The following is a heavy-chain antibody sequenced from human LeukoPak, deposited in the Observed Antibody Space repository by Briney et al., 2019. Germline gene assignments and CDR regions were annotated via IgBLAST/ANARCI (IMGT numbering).Heavy chain of an antibody. V-gene: IGHV1-46*01. D-gene: IGHD3-9*01. CDR1: GYTFTSYY. CDR2: INPSGGST. J-gene: IGHJ4*02. CDR3: ARDGAYYDILTGYYMGAKFDY. Sequence: ASVKVSCKASGYTFTSYYMHWVRQAPGQGLEWMGIINPSGGSTSYAQKFQGRVTMTRDMSTSTDYMELSRLRSDDTAVYYCARDGAYYDILTGYYMGAKFDYWGQGTLVTVSS.